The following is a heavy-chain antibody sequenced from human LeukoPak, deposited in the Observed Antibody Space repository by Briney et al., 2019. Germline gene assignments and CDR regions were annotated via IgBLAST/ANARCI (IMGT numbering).Heavy chain of an antibody. CDR3: ATSPVYSYGHPYYFDY. V-gene: IGHV3-21*01. Sequence: GGSLRLSCAASGFTFEDFTMHWVRQAPGKGLEWVSCISSSSSYIYYADSVKGRFTISRDNAKNSLYLQMNSLRAEDTAVYYCATSPVYSYGHPYYFDYWGQGTLVTVSS. CDR2: ISSSSSYI. J-gene: IGHJ4*02. D-gene: IGHD5-18*01. CDR1: GFTFEDFT.